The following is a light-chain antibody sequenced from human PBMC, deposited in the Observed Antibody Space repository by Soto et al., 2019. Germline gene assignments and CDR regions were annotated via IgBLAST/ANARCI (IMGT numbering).Light chain of an antibody. CDR1: QSVSSSY. J-gene: IGKJ2*01. CDR2: GAS. V-gene: IGKV3-20*01. CDR3: QQYGSSPRRGPT. Sequence: EIVLTQSPGTLSLSPGERATLSCRASQSVSSSYLAWYQQKPGQAPRLLIYGASSRATGIPDRFSGSGSGTDFTLTISRLEPEDFAVYYCQQYGSSPRRGPTFGQGTKLEIK.